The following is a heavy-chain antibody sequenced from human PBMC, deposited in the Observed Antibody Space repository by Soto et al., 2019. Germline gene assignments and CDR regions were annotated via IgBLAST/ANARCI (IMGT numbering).Heavy chain of an antibody. J-gene: IGHJ4*02. CDR2: ISYDGSNK. V-gene: IGHV3-30*18. CDR3: AKYSRIAGACDY. Sequence: QVQLVESGGGVVQPGRSLRLSCAASGFTFSSYGMHWVRQAPGKGLEWVAVISYDGSNKYYADSVKGRFTISRDNSKNTLYLQMNSLRAEDTAVYYCAKYSRIAGACDYWGQGTLVTVSS. D-gene: IGHD6-13*01. CDR1: GFTFSSYG.